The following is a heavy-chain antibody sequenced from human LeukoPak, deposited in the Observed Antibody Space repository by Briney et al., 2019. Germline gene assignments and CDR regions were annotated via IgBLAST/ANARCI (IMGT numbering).Heavy chain of an antibody. CDR1: GFTFSSYA. CDR3: AIDRSGWPIDY. CDR2: ISGSGGST. V-gene: IGHV3-23*01. D-gene: IGHD6-19*01. Sequence: GGSLRLSCAASGFTFSSYAVSWVRQAPGKGLEWVSAISGSGGSTYYADSVKGRFTISRDNSKNTLYLQMNSLRAEDTAVYYCAIDRSGWPIDYWGQGTLVTVSS. J-gene: IGHJ4*02.